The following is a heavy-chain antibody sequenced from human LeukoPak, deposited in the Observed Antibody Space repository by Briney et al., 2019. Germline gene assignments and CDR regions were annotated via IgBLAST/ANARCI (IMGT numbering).Heavy chain of an antibody. V-gene: IGHV4-59*01. CDR1: GGSISSYY. CDR2: IYYSGST. Sequence: PSETLSLTCTVSGGSISSYYWSWIRQPPGKGLEWIGYIYYSGSTNYNPSLKSRVTISVNTSKNQFSLKLSSVTAADTAVYYCARDHPSGGLGHWFDPWGQGTLVTVSS. D-gene: IGHD6-25*01. J-gene: IGHJ5*02. CDR3: ARDHPSGGLGHWFDP.